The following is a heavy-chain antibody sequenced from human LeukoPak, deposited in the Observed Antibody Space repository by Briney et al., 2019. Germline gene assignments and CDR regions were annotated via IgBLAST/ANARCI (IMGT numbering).Heavy chain of an antibody. CDR1: GYTFTSYD. CDR2: MNPNSGNT. Sequence: ASVKVSCKASGYTFTSYDINWVRQATGQGLEWMGWMNPNSGNTGYAQKFQGRVTMTRNTSISTAYMELSSLRSEGTAVYYCARKHCSSTSCYTHDAFDIWGQGTMVTVSS. V-gene: IGHV1-8*01. D-gene: IGHD2-2*02. CDR3: ARKHCSSTSCYTHDAFDI. J-gene: IGHJ3*02.